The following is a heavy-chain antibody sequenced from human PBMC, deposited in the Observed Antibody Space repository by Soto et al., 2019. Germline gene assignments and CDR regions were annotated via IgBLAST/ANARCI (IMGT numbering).Heavy chain of an antibody. V-gene: IGHV1-18*01. CDR2: ISAYNGNT. Sequence: GASVKVSCKASGYTFTSYGISWVRQAPGQGLEWMGWISAYNGNTNYAQKLQGRVTMTTDTSTSTAYMELRSLRSDDTAVYYCARALTIYYYGSGSYDWFDPWGQGTRVTVS. J-gene: IGHJ5*02. D-gene: IGHD3-10*01. CDR1: GYTFTSYG. CDR3: ARALTIYYYGSGSYDWFDP.